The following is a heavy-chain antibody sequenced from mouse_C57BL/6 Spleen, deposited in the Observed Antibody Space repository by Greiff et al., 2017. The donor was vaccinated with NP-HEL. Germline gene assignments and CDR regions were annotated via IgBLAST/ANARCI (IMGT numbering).Heavy chain of an antibody. J-gene: IGHJ3*01. V-gene: IGHV3-6*01. D-gene: IGHD4-1*01. CDR1: GYSITSGYY. Sequence: VQLKESGPGLVKPSQSLSLTCSVTGYSITSGYYWNWIRQFPGNKLEWMGYISYDGSNNYNPSLKNRISITRDTSKNQFFLKLNSVTTEDTATYYCARGPRNWGWFAYWGQGTLVTVSA. CDR3: ARGPRNWGWFAY. CDR2: ISYDGSN.